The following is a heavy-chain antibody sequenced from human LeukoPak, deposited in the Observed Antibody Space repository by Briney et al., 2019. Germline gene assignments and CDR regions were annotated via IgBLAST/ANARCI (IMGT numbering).Heavy chain of an antibody. Sequence: GGSLRLSCAASGFTFSSYAMSWVRQAPGKGLEWVSAISGSGGSTYYADSVEGRFTISRDNSKNTLYLQMNSLRAEDTAVYYCAGYDTYYYDSSGISPFDYWGQGTLVTVSS. V-gene: IGHV3-23*01. CDR1: GFTFSSYA. CDR2: ISGSGGST. J-gene: IGHJ4*02. CDR3: AGYDTYYYDSSGISPFDY. D-gene: IGHD3-22*01.